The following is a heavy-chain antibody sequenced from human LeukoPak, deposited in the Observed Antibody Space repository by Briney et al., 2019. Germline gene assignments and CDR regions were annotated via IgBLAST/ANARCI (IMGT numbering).Heavy chain of an antibody. Sequence: PSGTLSLTCTVSGGSISSYYWSWIRQPPGKGLEWIGYIYYSGSTNYNPSLKSRVTISVDTSKNQFSLKLSSVTAADTAVYYCARRRGDYYDSSGYPFDYWGQGTLVTVSS. CDR3: ARRRGDYYDSSGYPFDY. J-gene: IGHJ4*02. CDR2: IYYSGST. CDR1: GGSISSYY. V-gene: IGHV4-59*12. D-gene: IGHD3-22*01.